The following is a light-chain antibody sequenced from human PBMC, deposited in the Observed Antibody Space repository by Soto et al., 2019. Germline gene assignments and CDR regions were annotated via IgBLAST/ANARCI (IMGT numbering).Light chain of an antibody. CDR3: QHRHSYPIT. CDR1: QDISNY. Sequence: DSQLTQSPSFLSASVGDRVTITCRASQDISNYLAWYQQKPGKAPNLLIHTASTLHSGVPSRFSGSGSGTEFTLTISSLQPEDSATYYCQHRHSYPITFGQGTRLEIK. V-gene: IGKV1-9*01. J-gene: IGKJ5*01. CDR2: TAS.